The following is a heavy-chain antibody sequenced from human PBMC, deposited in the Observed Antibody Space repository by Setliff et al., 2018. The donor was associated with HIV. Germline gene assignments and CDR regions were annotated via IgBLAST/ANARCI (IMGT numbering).Heavy chain of an antibody. CDR3: ARAPIYCGGDCYLFDY. J-gene: IGHJ4*02. CDR1: GYTFFEYY. Sequence: ASVKVSCKASGYTFFEYYMFWLRQAPGQGLEWMGWINPYNGATKSAHRFQGRVTVTRDTSITTTYMELTRLTSDDTATYYCARAPIYCGGDCYLFDYWGQGTLVTVSS. V-gene: IGHV1-2*02. D-gene: IGHD2-21*02. CDR2: INPYNGAT.